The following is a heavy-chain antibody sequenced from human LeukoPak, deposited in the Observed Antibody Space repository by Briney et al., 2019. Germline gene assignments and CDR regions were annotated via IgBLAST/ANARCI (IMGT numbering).Heavy chain of an antibody. J-gene: IGHJ4*02. CDR1: GFTFSSYA. V-gene: IGHV3-23*01. D-gene: IGHD3-10*01. CDR3: AKVADYYGSGSCDY. CDR2: ISGSGGGT. Sequence: GGSLRLSCAASGFTFSSYAMSWVRQAPGKGLEWVSAISGSGGGTYYADSVKGRFTISRDNSKNTLYLQMNSLRAEDTAVYYCAKVADYYGSGSCDYWGQGTLVTVSS.